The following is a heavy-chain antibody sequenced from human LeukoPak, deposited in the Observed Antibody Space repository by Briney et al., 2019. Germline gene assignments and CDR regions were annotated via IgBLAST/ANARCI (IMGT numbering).Heavy chain of an antibody. CDR3: ARTYYYDSSGYYSGVDWYFDL. J-gene: IGHJ2*01. CDR1: GFTFSWYS. V-gene: IGHV3-30*03. CDR2: ISYDGGNK. D-gene: IGHD3-22*01. Sequence: PGGSLRLSCAVSGFTFSWYSMNWVRQAPGKGLEWVAVISYDGGNKYYADSVKGRFTISRDNSKNTLYVQMNSLRAEDTAVYYCARTYYYDSSGYYSGVDWYFDLWGRGTLVTVSS.